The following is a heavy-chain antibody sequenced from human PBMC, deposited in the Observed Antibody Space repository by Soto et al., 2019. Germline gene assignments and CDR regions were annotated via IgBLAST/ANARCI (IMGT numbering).Heavy chain of an antibody. J-gene: IGHJ1*01. D-gene: IGHD6-19*01. CDR3: ARGNSGWYFEYFQH. CDR2: IIPILGIA. V-gene: IGHV1-69*02. Sequence: QVQLVQSGAEVKKPGSSVKVSCKASGGTFSSYTISWVRQAPGQGLEWMGRIIPILGIANYAQKFQGRVTXXAXKXXSTAYMELSSLRSEDTAVYYCARGNSGWYFEYFQHWGQGTLVTVSS. CDR1: GGTFSSYT.